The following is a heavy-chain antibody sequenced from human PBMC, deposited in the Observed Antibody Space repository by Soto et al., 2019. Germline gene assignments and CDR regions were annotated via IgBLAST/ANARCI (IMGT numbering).Heavy chain of an antibody. CDR3: SRSGGYSSSWSAFDL. Sequence: GASVKVSCKASGGTFSSYAISWVRQAPGQGLEWMGGIIPIFGTANYEQKFQGRVTITADESTSTAYMELSSLRSEDTAVYYCSRSGGYSSSWSAFDLWVQGTMVTVSS. V-gene: IGHV1-69*13. D-gene: IGHD6-13*01. CDR2: IIPIFGTA. CDR1: GGTFSSYA. J-gene: IGHJ3*01.